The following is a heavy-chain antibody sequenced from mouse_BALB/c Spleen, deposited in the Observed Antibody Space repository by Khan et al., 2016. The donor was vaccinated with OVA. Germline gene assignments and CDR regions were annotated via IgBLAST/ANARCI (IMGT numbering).Heavy chain of an antibody. CDR3: ARGGNYDYYGMAY. J-gene: IGHJ4*01. Sequence: QVQLKQSGPGLVAPSQSLSITCTVSGFSLINYGVHWIRQPPGKGLEWLGIIWAGGSTNYNSALMSRLSISKDNSKSQVFLKMNSLQTDDTAMYXWARGGNYDYYGMAYWGQRTSVTVSS. D-gene: IGHD1-1*01. CDR2: IWAGGST. CDR1: GFSLINYG. V-gene: IGHV2-9*02.